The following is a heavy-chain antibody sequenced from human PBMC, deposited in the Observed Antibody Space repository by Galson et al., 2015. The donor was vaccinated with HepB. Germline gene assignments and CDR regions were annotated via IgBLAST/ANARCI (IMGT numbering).Heavy chain of an antibody. CDR1: GSILSSYS. Sequence: SLRLSCAASGSILSSYSMNWVRQAPGKGLEWVSYISSSRTTIYHADSVKGRFTISRDNAKNSLYLQMNSLRAEDTAVYYCARLTTMTAINWFDPWGQGTLVTVSS. D-gene: IGHD4-17*01. CDR3: ARLTTMTAINWFDP. V-gene: IGHV3-48*04. J-gene: IGHJ5*02. CDR2: ISSSRTTI.